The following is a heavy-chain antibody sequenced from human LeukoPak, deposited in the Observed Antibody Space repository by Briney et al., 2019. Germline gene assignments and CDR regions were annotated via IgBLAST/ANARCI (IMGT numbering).Heavy chain of an antibody. D-gene: IGHD3-16*01. J-gene: IGHJ4*02. Sequence: GGSLRLSCAASGFTFGSYAMHWVRQAPGKGLEWVAVISYDGSNKYYADSVKGRFTISRDNSKNTLYLQMNSLRAEDTAVYYCARDFGGALDYWGQGTLVTVSS. CDR1: GFTFGSYA. V-gene: IGHV3-30*04. CDR2: ISYDGSNK. CDR3: ARDFGGALDY.